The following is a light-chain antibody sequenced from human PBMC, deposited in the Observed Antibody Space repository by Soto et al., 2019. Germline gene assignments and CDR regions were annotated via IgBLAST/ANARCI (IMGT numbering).Light chain of an antibody. CDR3: QQLNSYPIT. J-gene: IGKJ1*01. V-gene: IGKV1-9*01. CDR2: AAS. CDR1: QGISSY. Sequence: DIQMTQSPSSLSASVGDRVTITCQASQGISSYLAWYQQKPGKAPKLLIYAASTLQSVVPSRFSGSGSGTDFTLTIGSLQPEDFATYYCQQLNSYPITFGQGTKVDIK.